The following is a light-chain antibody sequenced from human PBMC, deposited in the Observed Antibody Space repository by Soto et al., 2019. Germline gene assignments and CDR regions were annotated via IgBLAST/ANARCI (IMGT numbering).Light chain of an antibody. J-gene: IGKJ1*01. V-gene: IGKV3-20*01. CDR3: QQYGRSPRT. Sequence: DIVLTQSPGTLSLSPGDRATLSCRASQSVSSGYLAWYQQKHGQAPRLLIHGTSSRAAGIPERFSGSGSGTDFTLTILRLKPADLAVCLCQQYGRSPRTFGQGTKVEI. CDR1: QSVSSGY. CDR2: GTS.